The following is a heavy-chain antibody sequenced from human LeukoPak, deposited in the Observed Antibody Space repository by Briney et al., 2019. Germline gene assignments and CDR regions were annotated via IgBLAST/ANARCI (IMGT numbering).Heavy chain of an antibody. CDR2: IIPIFGTA. J-gene: IGHJ6*03. CDR1: GGTFSSYA. V-gene: IGHV1-69*13. D-gene: IGHD6-19*01. Sequence: SVKVSCKASGGTFSSYAISWVRQAPGQGLEWMGGIIPIFGTANYAQKFQGRVTITADESTSTAYMELSSLRSEDTAVYYCATLLQSPLYYYYMDVWGKGTTVTVSS. CDR3: ATLLQSPLYYYYMDV.